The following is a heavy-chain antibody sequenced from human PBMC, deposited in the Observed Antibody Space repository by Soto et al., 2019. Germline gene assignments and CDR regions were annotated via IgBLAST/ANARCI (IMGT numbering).Heavy chain of an antibody. Sequence: SETLSLTCAVYGGFISSGSYYWSWIRQPPEKGLEWIGEMSHSGGTHYNPSLKSRVTISVDKSKNQFSLKLSSVTAADTAVYYCASIGDCSGGSCYSGDYYMDVWGKGTTVTVSS. J-gene: IGHJ6*03. CDR3: ASIGDCSGGSCYSGDYYMDV. CDR1: GGFISSGSYY. V-gene: IGHV4-61*05. D-gene: IGHD2-15*01. CDR2: MSHSGGT.